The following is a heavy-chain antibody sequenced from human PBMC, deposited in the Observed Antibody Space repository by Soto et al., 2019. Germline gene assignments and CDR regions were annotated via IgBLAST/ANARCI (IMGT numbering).Heavy chain of an antibody. V-gene: IGHV3-7*01. CDR3: ARGWASLNY. Sequence: GGSLRLSCEISAFTFSSYWMTWVRQAPGKGLEWVANIKEDGSEIYYVDSVKGRFTISRDNAKNSLYLQMNSLRVEDTAVYYCARGWASLNYWGQGILVTVSS. CDR1: AFTFSSYW. J-gene: IGHJ4*02. CDR2: IKEDGSEI.